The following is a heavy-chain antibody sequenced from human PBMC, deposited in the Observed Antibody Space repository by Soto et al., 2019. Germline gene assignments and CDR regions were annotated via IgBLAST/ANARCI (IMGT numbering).Heavy chain of an antibody. J-gene: IGHJ4*02. CDR1: GFTFSSYG. Sequence: QVQLVESGGGVVQPGRSLRLSCAASGFTFSSYGMHWVRQAPGKGLEWVAVIWYDGSNKYYADSVKGRFTISRDNSKNTLYLPMNSLGAEDTAVYYCAGDSAGYFDYWGQGTLVTVSS. CDR2: IWYDGSNK. V-gene: IGHV3-33*01. CDR3: AGDSAGYFDY.